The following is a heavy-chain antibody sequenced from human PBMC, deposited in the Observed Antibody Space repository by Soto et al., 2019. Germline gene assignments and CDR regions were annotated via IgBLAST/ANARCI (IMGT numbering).Heavy chain of an antibody. V-gene: IGHV1-3*04. Sequence: ASVKVSCKASGDTFTNYALHWVRQAPGQGLEWMGWINTYNGDTRYSQKFQGRATITIDTSATTSYMELSSLRSEDTDLYYFPRGGKQLGPHWWFFDFWGRGSLVTVSS. CDR1: GDTFTNYA. J-gene: IGHJ2*01. D-gene: IGHD6-13*01. CDR3: PRGGKQLGPHWWFFDF. CDR2: INTYNGDT.